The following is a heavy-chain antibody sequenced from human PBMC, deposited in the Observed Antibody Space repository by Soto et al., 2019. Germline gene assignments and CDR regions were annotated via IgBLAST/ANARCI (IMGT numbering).Heavy chain of an antibody. Sequence: QITLKESGPPLVKPTQTLTLTCTFSGFSLSTSGVGVGWIRQPPGKALEWLALIYWDDDKRYSPSLKSRLTITKDTTKNQVVLTMTNMDPVDTATYYCAHRDWNYVKLRHSPGFDYWGQGTLVTVSS. CDR3: AHRDWNYVKLRHSPGFDY. D-gene: IGHD1-7*01. CDR1: GFSLSTSGVG. V-gene: IGHV2-5*02. J-gene: IGHJ4*02. CDR2: IYWDDDK.